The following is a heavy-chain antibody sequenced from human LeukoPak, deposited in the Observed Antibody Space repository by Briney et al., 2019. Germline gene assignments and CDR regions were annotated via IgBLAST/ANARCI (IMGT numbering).Heavy chain of an antibody. D-gene: IGHD6-6*01. CDR2: IYYSGST. J-gene: IGHJ6*03. V-gene: IGHV4-59*01. CDR3: ARTYSSSSSYMDV. CDR1: GGSISNYY. Sequence: SETLSLTCNVSGGSISNYYWSWIRQPPGKGLEWIGYIYYSGSTNYNSSLKSRVTISVDSSENQFSLKLTSVTAADTAIYYCARTYSSSSSYMDVWGKGTTVTVSS.